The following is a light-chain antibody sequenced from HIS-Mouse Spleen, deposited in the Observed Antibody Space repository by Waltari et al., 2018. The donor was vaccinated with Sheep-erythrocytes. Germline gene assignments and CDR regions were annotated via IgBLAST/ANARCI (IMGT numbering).Light chain of an antibody. CDR2: DAS. CDR3: QQYDNLLT. Sequence: DIQMTQSPSSLSASVGDRVTITCQASQYISNYLNWYQQKPGKAPKLLIYDASNLETGVPSRFSGSGSGTDFTFTISSLQPEDIATYYCQQYDNLLTLGGGTKVEIK. V-gene: IGKV1-33*01. J-gene: IGKJ4*01. CDR1: QYISNY.